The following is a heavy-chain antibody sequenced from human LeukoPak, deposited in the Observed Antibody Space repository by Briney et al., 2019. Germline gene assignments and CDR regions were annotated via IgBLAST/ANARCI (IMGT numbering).Heavy chain of an antibody. V-gene: IGHV3-11*06. D-gene: IGHD3-16*01. CDR3: AGFRVRWGAFDI. CDR2: ISSSSSYT. J-gene: IGHJ3*02. Sequence: GGSLRLSCAASGFTFSDYYMSWIRQAPGKGLERVSYISSSSSYTNYADSVKGRFTISRDNAKNSLYLQMNSLRAEDTAVYYCAGFRVRWGAFDIWGQGTMVTVSS. CDR1: GFTFSDYY.